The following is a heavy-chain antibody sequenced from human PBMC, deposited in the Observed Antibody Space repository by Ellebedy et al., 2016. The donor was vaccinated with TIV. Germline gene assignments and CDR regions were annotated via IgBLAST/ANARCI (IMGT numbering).Heavy chain of an antibody. CDR3: ARDLGSGWDLVYAFDA. CDR2: IRGSGGST. Sequence: PGGSLTLSCAASGFTFSNHAMSWVRQAPGTGLEWVSAIRGSGGSTYYADSVHGRFNISSDNAKNTVYLQMNSLRADDTAVYYCARDLGSGWDLVYAFDAWGQGTMVTVSS. D-gene: IGHD1-26*01. J-gene: IGHJ3*01. V-gene: IGHV3-23*01. CDR1: GFTFSNHA.